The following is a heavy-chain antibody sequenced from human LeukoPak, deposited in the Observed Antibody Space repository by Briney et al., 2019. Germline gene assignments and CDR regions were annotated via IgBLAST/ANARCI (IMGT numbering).Heavy chain of an antibody. J-gene: IGHJ5*02. CDR1: GGSITTSNYY. V-gene: IGHV4-39*07. CDR2: IFYSGST. CDR3: ARRPSFLRLYSAPGLWFDP. D-gene: IGHD2-15*01. Sequence: SETLSLTCTVSGGSITTSNYYWGWIRQPPGKGLEWIGNIFYSGSTYYSPSLKSRVTISLDTSKNQFSLKLSSVTAADTAVYYCARRPSFLRLYSAPGLWFDPWGQGTLVTVSS.